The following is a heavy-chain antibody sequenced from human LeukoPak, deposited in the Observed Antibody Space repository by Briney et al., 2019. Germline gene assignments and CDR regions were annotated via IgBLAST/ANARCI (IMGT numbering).Heavy chain of an antibody. Sequence: SVKVSCKASGGTFSSYAISWVRQAPGQGLEWMGGIIPIFGTANYAQKFQGRVTITTDESTSTAYMELSSLRSEDTAVYYCARGVLLEWLWIAGDAFDIRGQGTMVTVSS. V-gene: IGHV1-69*05. CDR1: GGTFSSYA. D-gene: IGHD3-3*01. J-gene: IGHJ3*02. CDR3: ARGVLLEWLWIAGDAFDI. CDR2: IIPIFGTA.